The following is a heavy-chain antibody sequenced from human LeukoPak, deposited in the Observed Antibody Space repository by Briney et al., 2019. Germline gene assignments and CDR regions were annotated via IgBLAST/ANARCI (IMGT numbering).Heavy chain of an antibody. CDR2: SYYSGST. V-gene: IGHV4-39*07. D-gene: IGHD3-22*01. CDR3: ARVPRDYYDSSGPDY. Sequence: SETLSLTCTVSGGSISSSSYYWGWIRQPPGKGLDWIGSSYYSGSTYYNPSLKSRVTISVATSKNQFSLKLSSVTAADTAVYYCARVPRDYYDSSGPDYWGQGTLVTVSS. J-gene: IGHJ4*02. CDR1: GGSISSSSYY.